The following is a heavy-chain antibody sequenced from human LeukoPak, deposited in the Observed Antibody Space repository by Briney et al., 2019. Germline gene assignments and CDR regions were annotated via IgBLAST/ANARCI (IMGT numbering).Heavy chain of an antibody. D-gene: IGHD6-19*01. J-gene: IGHJ3*02. CDR1: GDTFIRYV. Sequence: GASVKVSCKASGDTFIRYVISWVRQAPGQGLEWMGWISAYNGNTNYAQKLQGRVTMTTDTSTSTAYMELRSLRSDDTAVYYCARFGLGKHIEVAGIPFDIWGQGTMVTVSS. CDR3: ARFGLGKHIEVAGIPFDI. CDR2: ISAYNGNT. V-gene: IGHV1-18*01.